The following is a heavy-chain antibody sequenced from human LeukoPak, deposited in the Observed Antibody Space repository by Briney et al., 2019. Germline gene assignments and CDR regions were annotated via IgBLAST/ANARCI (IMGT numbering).Heavy chain of an antibody. CDR3: ARSTCSSTSCYIDY. Sequence: SETLSLTCTVSGGSISSGGYYWSWIRQHPGKGLEWIGYIYYSGSTYYNPSLKSRVTISVDTSKNQFSLKLSSVTAADTAVYYCARSTCSSTSCYIDYWGQGTLVTVSS. V-gene: IGHV4-31*03. CDR2: IYYSGST. CDR1: GGSISSGGYY. D-gene: IGHD2-2*02. J-gene: IGHJ4*02.